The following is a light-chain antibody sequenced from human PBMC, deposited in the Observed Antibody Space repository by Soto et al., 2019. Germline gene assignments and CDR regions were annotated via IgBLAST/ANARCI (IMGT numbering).Light chain of an antibody. CDR3: EYYGTSIT. V-gene: IGKV3-20*01. Sequence: EIVLTQSPGTLSLSPGERATLSCWASQSVSGNHLAWYQQKPGQAPRLLIHGTSNRDTGIPDRFSGSGSGTDFTLTFSRPAPEDFAVYYCEYYGTSITFGGGTKVDIK. J-gene: IGKJ4*01. CDR2: GTS. CDR1: QSVSGNH.